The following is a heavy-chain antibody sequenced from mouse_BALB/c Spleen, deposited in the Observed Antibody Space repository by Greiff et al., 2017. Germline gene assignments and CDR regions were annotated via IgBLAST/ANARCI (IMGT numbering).Heavy chain of an antibody. V-gene: IGHV3-2*02. Sequence: DVQLQESGPGLVKPSQSLSLTCTVTGYSITSDYAWNWIRQFPGNKLEWMGYISYSGSTSYNPSLKSRISITRDTSKNQFFLQLNSVTTEDTATYYCARSYGSPYWYFDVWGAGTTVTVSS. D-gene: IGHD1-1*01. CDR1: GYSITSDYA. CDR2: ISYSGST. CDR3: ARSYGSPYWYFDV. J-gene: IGHJ1*01.